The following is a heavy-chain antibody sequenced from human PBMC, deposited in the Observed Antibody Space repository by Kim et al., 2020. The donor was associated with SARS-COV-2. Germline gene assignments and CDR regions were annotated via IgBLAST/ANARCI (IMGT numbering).Heavy chain of an antibody. Sequence: GGSLRLSCAASGFTFSSYGMHWVRQAPGKGLEWVAVISYDGSNKYYADSVKGRFTISRDNSKNTLYLQMNSLRAEDTAVYYCAKGLTTVVTPHYYGMDVWGQGTTVTVSS. V-gene: IGHV3-30*18. J-gene: IGHJ6*02. D-gene: IGHD4-17*01. CDR3: AKGLTTVVTPHYYGMDV. CDR2: ISYDGSNK. CDR1: GFTFSSYG.